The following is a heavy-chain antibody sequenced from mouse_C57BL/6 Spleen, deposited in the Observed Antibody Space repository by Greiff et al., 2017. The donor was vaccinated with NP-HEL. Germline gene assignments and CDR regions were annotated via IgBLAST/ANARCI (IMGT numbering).Heavy chain of an antibody. CDR3: AGYNWDKNFDY. Sequence: EVQLQQSGPELVKPGASVKISCKASGYSFTDYNMNWVQQSNGKSLEWIGVIYPNYGTTSYNQKLTGKATLTVDQSSSTAYMQLNRQTSEDSAVYYCAGYNWDKNFDYWGQGTTLTVSS. CDR1: GYSFTDYN. V-gene: IGHV1-39*01. CDR2: IYPNYGTT. J-gene: IGHJ2*01. D-gene: IGHD4-1*01.